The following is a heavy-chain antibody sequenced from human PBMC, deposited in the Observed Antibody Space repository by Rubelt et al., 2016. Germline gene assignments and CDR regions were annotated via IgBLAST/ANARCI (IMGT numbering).Heavy chain of an antibody. Sequence: VQLVESGGGLVQPGGSLRLSCAASGFTFSSYSMNWVRQAPGKGLEWIGSLYHSWSTYYNPSLKSRVTISVDTSKNQFCLKLSSVTAADTAVYYCARGLGYCSSTSCPGAFDYWGQGTLVTVSS. CDR2: LYHSWST. CDR1: GFTFSSYS. D-gene: IGHD2-2*01. J-gene: IGHJ4*02. V-gene: IGHV4-38-2*01. CDR3: ARGLGYCSSTSCPGAFDY.